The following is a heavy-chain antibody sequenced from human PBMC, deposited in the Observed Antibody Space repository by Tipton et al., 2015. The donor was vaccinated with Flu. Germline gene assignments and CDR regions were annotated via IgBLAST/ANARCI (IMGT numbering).Heavy chain of an antibody. D-gene: IGHD5-18*01. J-gene: IGHJ5*02. V-gene: IGHV4-34*01. Sequence: GLVKPSETLSLTCAVYGGSFSGYYWSWIRQPPGKGLEWIGEINHSGSTNYNPSLKSRVTISVDTSKNQFSLKLSSVTAADTAVYYCARRRIQLWLPWFDPWGQGTLVTVSS. CDR1: GGSFSGYY. CDR2: INHSGST. CDR3: ARRRIQLWLPWFDP.